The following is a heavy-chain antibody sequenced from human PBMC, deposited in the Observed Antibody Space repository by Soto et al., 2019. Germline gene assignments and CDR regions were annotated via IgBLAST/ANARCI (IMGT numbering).Heavy chain of an antibody. CDR1: GFTFSGSA. J-gene: IGHJ4*02. V-gene: IGHV3-73*02. CDR2: IRSKASSYAT. CDR3: TRDSSGWPD. Sequence: EVQLVESGGGLVQPGGSLKLSCAASGFTFSGSAMHWVRQASGKGLEWVGRIRSKASSYATAYAESVKGRFTISRDDSKNTAYLQMNSLKTEDTAVYYCTRDSSGWPDWGQGTLVTVSS. D-gene: IGHD6-19*01.